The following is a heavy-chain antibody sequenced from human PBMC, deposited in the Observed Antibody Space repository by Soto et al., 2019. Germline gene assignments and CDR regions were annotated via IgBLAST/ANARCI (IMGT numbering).Heavy chain of an antibody. Sequence: SVKVSCKASGGTFSSYAISWVRQAPGQGLEWMGGIIPIFGTANYAQKFQGRVTITADESPSTAYMGLSSLRSEDTAVYYCASTDGSGSSDYYYGMDVWGQGTTVTVSS. CDR3: ASTDGSGSSDYYYGMDV. CDR2: IIPIFGTA. CDR1: GGTFSSYA. J-gene: IGHJ6*02. V-gene: IGHV1-69*13. D-gene: IGHD3-10*01.